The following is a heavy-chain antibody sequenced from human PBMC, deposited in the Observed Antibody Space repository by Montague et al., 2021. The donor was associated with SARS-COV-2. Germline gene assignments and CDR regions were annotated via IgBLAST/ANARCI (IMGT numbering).Heavy chain of an antibody. V-gene: IGHV4-34*01. J-gene: IGHJ3*02. Sequence: SETLSLTCAVSGGSFSGYYWCWIRQPPRQGLEWIGEINHSGSTNXDPSPKLRVTITVDTYKTQFSLKLSPVTAADTAVYYCACPRVRGGSRAFDIWGQGTMVTVSS. CDR1: GGSFSGYY. D-gene: IGHD3-10*01. CDR2: INHSGST. CDR3: ACPRVRGGSRAFDI.